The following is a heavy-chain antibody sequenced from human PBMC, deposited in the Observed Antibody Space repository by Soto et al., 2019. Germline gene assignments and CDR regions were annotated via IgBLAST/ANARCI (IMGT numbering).Heavy chain of an antibody. V-gene: IGHV1-3*05. J-gene: IGHJ6*02. CDR2: INAGNGNT. CDR1: GYTFTSYA. Sequence: QVQLVQSGAEEKKPGASVKVSGKASGYTFTSYAMHWVRQAPGQRLEWMGWINAGNGNTKYSQKFQGRVTITRDTSASTAYMELSSLRSEDTAMYYCARDCISTSCYSPEGMDVWGQGTTVTVSS. D-gene: IGHD2-2*01. CDR3: ARDCISTSCYSPEGMDV.